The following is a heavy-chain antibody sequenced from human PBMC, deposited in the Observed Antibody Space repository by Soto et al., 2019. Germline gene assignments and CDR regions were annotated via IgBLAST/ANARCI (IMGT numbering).Heavy chain of an antibody. CDR3: ARESGYDEIPYYYYGMDV. V-gene: IGHV4-4*07. CDR1: GGSISSYY. CDR2: IYTSGST. Sequence: TLSLTCTVSGGSISSYYWSWIRQPAGKGLEWIGRIYTSGSTNYNPSLKSRVTMSVDTSKNQFSLKLSSVTAADTAVYYCARESGYDEIPYYYYGMDVWGQGTTVTVSS. J-gene: IGHJ6*02. D-gene: IGHD5-12*01.